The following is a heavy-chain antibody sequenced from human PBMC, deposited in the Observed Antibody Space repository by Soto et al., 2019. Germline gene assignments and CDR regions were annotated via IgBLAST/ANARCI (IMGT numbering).Heavy chain of an antibody. CDR1: GGSMTSYY. J-gene: IGHJ4*02. CDR2: VYSGGIT. V-gene: IGHV4-4*07. CDR3: ASVRRGELLY. D-gene: IGHD1-26*01. Sequence: QVQLQESGPGLVKPSETLSLSCTVSGGSMTSYYWSWIRQPAGKGLEWSGRVYSGGITNYNPSLMSRVAMSVATSKKQFSLTVTSLTAADTAVYYCASVRRGELLYWGQGALVTVS.